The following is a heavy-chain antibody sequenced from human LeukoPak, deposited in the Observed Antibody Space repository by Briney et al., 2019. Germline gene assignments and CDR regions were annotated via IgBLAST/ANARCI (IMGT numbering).Heavy chain of an antibody. CDR1: GYSFTSYW. CDR2: IYPGDSDT. CDR3: ARHSISMAGTVDY. V-gene: IGHV5-51*01. D-gene: IGHD6-19*01. Sequence: GESLKISCKGSGYSFTSYWIGWVRQMPGKGQEWMGIIYPGDSDTRYSPSFQGQVTISADKSISTAYLQWSSLKASDTAMYYCARHSISMAGTVDYWGQGTLVTVSS. J-gene: IGHJ4*02.